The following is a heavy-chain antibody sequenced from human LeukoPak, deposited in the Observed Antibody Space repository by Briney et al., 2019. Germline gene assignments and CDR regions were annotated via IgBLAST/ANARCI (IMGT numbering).Heavy chain of an antibody. J-gene: IGHJ4*02. Sequence: SETLSLTCTVSGGSISSYYWSWIRQPPGKGLEWIGYIYYSGSTNYNPSLKSRVTISVDTSKNQFSLKLSSVTAADTPVYYCARFLTLNYGSGSYPYYFDYWGQGTLVTVSS. D-gene: IGHD3-10*01. CDR1: GGSISSYY. V-gene: IGHV4-59*01. CDR3: ARFLTLNYGSGSYPYYFDY. CDR2: IYYSGST.